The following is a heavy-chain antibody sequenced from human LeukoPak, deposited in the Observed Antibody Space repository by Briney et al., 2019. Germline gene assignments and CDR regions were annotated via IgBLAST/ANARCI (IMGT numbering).Heavy chain of an antibody. Sequence: ASVKVSCKASGYTFAGQYLHWVRQAPGQGLEWIGWINPNSGDTNYAQNFQGRVTMTRDTSISTASMELSRLTSDDTAVYYCATGSGTYSPDYWGQGTLVTVSS. J-gene: IGHJ4*02. D-gene: IGHD3-10*01. CDR1: GYTFAGQY. CDR2: INPNSGDT. V-gene: IGHV1-2*02. CDR3: ATGSGTYSPDY.